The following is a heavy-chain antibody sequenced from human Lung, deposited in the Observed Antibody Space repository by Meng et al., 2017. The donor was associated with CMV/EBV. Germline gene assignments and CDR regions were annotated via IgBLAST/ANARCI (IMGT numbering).Heavy chain of an antibody. D-gene: IGHD2-2*02. J-gene: IGHJ6*02. CDR3: ASKAGVVPAAIPVYYYYCMDV. Sequence: SVKVSCKASGGTFSSYAISWVRQAPGQGLEWMGGIIPIFGTANYAQKFQGRVTITTDESTSTAYMELSSLRSEDTAVYYGASKAGVVPAAIPVYYYYCMDVWGQGXTVTVSS. V-gene: IGHV1-69*05. CDR2: IIPIFGTA. CDR1: GGTFSSYA.